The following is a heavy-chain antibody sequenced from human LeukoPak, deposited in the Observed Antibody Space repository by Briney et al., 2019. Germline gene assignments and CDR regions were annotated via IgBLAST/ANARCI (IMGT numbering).Heavy chain of an antibody. J-gene: IGHJ4*02. V-gene: IGHV7-4-1*02. CDR3: ASGRIGAPPPADY. CDR2: INTNTGNP. Sequence: ASVKVTCKASGYTFTSYAMNWVRQAPGQGLEWMGWINTNTGNPTYAQGFTGRFVFSLDTSISTAYLQISSLKAEDTAVYYCASGRIGAPPPADYWGQGTLVTVSS. D-gene: IGHD6-13*01. CDR1: GYTFTSYA.